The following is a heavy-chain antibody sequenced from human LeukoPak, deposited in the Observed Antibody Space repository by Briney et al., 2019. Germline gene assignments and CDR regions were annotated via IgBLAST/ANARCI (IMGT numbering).Heavy chain of an antibody. J-gene: IGHJ4*02. CDR2: IYYSGST. Sequence: NASETLSLTCTASGGSISSYYWSWIRQPPGKGLEWIGYIYYSGSTNYNPSLKSRVTISVDTSKNQFSLKLSSVTAADTAMYYCARHTSYGHFDYWGQGTLVTVSS. CDR1: GGSISSYY. V-gene: IGHV4-59*08. CDR3: ARHTSYGHFDY. D-gene: IGHD3-10*01.